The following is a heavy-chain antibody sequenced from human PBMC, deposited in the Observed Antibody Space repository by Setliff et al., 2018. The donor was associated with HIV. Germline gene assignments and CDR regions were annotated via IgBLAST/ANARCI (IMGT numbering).Heavy chain of an antibody. Sequence: SETLSLTCAVSGYSISSGYSWGWIRQPPGKGLEWIGSFYHSGNTYYHPSLKSRVTISVDRTKNQFSLRLSSVTAADTAVYYCARQVGGEYFDLWGRGTLVTVSS. D-gene: IGHD7-27*01. J-gene: IGHJ2*01. CDR2: FYHSGNT. CDR3: ARQVGGEYFDL. CDR1: GYSISSGYS. V-gene: IGHV4-38-2*01.